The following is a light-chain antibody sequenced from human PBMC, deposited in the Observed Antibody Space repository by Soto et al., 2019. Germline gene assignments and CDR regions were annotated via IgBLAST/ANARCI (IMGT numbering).Light chain of an antibody. Sequence: QPVLTQPPSASGTPGQRVTISCSGSSSNIGRNTVNWYQQLPGTAPKVLIYSNNQRPSGVPDRLSGSKSGTSASLAISGLQSEDEADYYCAAWDDSLNAVVFGGGTKLTVL. J-gene: IGLJ2*01. CDR1: SSNIGRNT. CDR3: AAWDDSLNAVV. CDR2: SNN. V-gene: IGLV1-44*01.